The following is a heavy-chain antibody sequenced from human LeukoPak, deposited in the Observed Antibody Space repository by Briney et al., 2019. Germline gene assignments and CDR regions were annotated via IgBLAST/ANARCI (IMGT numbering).Heavy chain of an antibody. J-gene: IGHJ4*02. CDR3: ARYRDSSGNFDY. V-gene: IGHV4-59*01. D-gene: IGHD6-19*01. CDR1: GGSISSYY. CDR2: IYYSGST. Sequence: PSETLSLTCTVSGGSISSYYWSWIRQPPGKGLEWIGYIYYSGSTNYNPSLKSRVTISVDTSKNQFSLKPSSVTAADTAVYYCARYRDSSGNFDYWGQGTLVTVSS.